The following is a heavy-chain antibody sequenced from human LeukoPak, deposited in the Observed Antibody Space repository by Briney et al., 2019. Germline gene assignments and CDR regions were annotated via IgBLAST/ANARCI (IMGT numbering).Heavy chain of an antibody. CDR1: GYTFTSYG. Sequence: ASVKVSCKASGYTFTSYGINWVRQAPGQGLEWMGWISVYNGNTKSAQKVQGRVTMTSDTSASTAYMELRSLRSDDTAVYYCARVNRYSYGSQTDYWGQGTLVTVSS. D-gene: IGHD5-18*01. J-gene: IGHJ4*02. CDR3: ARVNRYSYGSQTDY. CDR2: ISVYNGNT. V-gene: IGHV1-18*01.